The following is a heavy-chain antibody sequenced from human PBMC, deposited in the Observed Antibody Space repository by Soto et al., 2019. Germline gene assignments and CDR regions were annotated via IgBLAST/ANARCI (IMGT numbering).Heavy chain of an antibody. Sequence: QVQVVESGGGVAQPGRSLRLSCTVSGFIFNNYGMNWVRQAPGKGLEWVAVISEDGSSKYYADSVKGRFTISRDNSKNTLYLQMNSLRAEDTAVYYCTTGCGRGFDLCGSWGQGTLVTVSS. CDR3: TTGCGRGFDLCGS. J-gene: IGHJ5*02. D-gene: IGHD5-12*01. V-gene: IGHV3-30*03. CDR1: GFIFNNYG. CDR2: ISEDGSSK.